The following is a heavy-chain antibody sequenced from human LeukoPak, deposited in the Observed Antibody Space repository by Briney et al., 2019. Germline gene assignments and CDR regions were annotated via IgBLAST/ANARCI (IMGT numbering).Heavy chain of an antibody. CDR1: GFTFSDHY. Sequence: NPGGSLRLSCAASGFTFSDHYMSWIRQAPGKGLEWVSYITSDSTIYYTDSVKGRFTISRDNAKNSLYLQMNSLRAEDTAVYYCARDITIFGVIINFDYWGRGTLVTVSS. CDR2: ITSDSTI. D-gene: IGHD3-3*01. J-gene: IGHJ4*02. CDR3: ARDITIFGVIINFDY. V-gene: IGHV3-69-1*01.